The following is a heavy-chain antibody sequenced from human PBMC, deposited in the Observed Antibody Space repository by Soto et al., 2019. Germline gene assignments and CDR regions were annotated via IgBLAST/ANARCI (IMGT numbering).Heavy chain of an antibody. V-gene: IGHV1-69*06. D-gene: IGHD6-13*01. J-gene: IGHJ6*02. CDR3: ATQYSSSWYYYYYYGMAV. CDR2: IIPIFGTA. CDR1: GGTFSSYA. Sequence: QVQLVQSGAEVKKPGSSVKVSCKASGGTFSSYAISWVRHAPGQGLELMGGIIPIFGTANSAQKFQGRVTSTADKSTSTADMELSSLRSEDTAVYYCATQYSSSWYYYYYYGMAVWGQGTKVTVSS.